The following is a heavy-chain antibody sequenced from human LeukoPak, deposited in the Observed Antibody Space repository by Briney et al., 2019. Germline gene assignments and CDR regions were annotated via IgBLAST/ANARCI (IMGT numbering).Heavy chain of an antibody. CDR3: AKDQQLWALPYYFDY. V-gene: IGHV3-23*01. CDR1: GFTFSSYA. CDR2: ISGSGGST. D-gene: IGHD5-18*01. J-gene: IGHJ4*02. Sequence: PGGSLRLSCAASGFTFSSYAMSWVRQAPGKGLGWVSAISGSGGSTYYADSVKGRFTISRDNSKNTLYLQMNSLRAEDTAVYYCAKDQQLWALPYYFDYWGQGTLVTVSS.